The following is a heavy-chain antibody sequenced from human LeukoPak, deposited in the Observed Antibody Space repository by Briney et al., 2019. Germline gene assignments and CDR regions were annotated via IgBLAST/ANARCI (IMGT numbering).Heavy chain of an antibody. CDR1: GYTFSGHY. V-gene: IGHV1-2*02. D-gene: IGHD2-2*01. Sequence: ASVKVSCKASGYTFSGHYMHWVRQAPGQGLEWMGWINPNSGGTNYAQKFQGRVTMTRDTSISTAYMELSRLRSDDTAVYYCARGLVPEDYYYMDVWGKGTTVTVSS. J-gene: IGHJ6*03. CDR2: INPNSGGT. CDR3: ARGLVPEDYYYMDV.